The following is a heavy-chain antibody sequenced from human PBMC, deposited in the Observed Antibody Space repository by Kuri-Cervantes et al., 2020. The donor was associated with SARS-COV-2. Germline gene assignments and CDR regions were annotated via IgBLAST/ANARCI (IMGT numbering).Heavy chain of an antibody. Sequence: ASVKVSCKASGYTFTSYAMHWVRQAPGQRLEWMGWINAGNGNTKYSQKFQGRVTITRDTSISTAYMELSRLRSDDTAVYYCARDSRWLREFDYWGQGTLVTVSS. CDR1: GYTFTSYA. D-gene: IGHD5-12*01. V-gene: IGHV1-3*01. CDR2: INAGNGNT. CDR3: ARDSRWLREFDY. J-gene: IGHJ4*02.